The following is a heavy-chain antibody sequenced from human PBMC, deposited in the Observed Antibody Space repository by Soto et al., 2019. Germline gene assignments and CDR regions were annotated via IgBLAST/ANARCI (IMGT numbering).Heavy chain of an antibody. CDR3: AHRPARRGDNGYDFGY. D-gene: IGHD5-12*01. Sequence: QITLKESGPTLVKPTQTLTLTCTFSGFSLSTSRVGVGWIRQPPGKALEWLALIYWDDVRRYSPSLQSRLTITKDTSKNQVVLTMTNMDPVDTATFYCAHRPARRGDNGYDFGYWGQGTLVTVSS. V-gene: IGHV2-5*02. CDR1: GFSLSTSRVG. J-gene: IGHJ4*02. CDR2: IYWDDVR.